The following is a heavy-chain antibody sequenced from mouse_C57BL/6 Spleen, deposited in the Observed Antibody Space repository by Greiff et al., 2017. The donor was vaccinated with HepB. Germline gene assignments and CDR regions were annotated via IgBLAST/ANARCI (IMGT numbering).Heavy chain of an antibody. V-gene: IGHV1-82*01. CDR1: GYAFSSSW. CDR3: AREGGNWEVGAMDY. D-gene: IGHD4-1*02. CDR2: IYPGDGDT. Sequence: QVQLQQSGPELVKPGASVKISCKASGYAFSSSWMNWVKQRPGKGLEWIGRIYPGDGDTNYNGKFKGKATLTADKSSSTAYMQLSSLTSEDSAVYFCAREGGNWEVGAMDYWGQGTSVTVSS. J-gene: IGHJ4*01.